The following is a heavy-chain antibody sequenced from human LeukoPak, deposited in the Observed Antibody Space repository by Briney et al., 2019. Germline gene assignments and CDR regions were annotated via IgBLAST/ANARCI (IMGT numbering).Heavy chain of an antibody. CDR2: ISSSSSYI. Sequence: GGSLRLSCAASGFTFSSYSMNWVRQAPGKGLEWVSCISSSSSYIYYADSVKGRFTISSDNAKNSLYLQMNSLRAEDTAVYYCARYYDFWSGLDAFDIWGQGTMVTVSS. CDR3: ARYYDFWSGLDAFDI. D-gene: IGHD3-3*01. CDR1: GFTFSSYS. J-gene: IGHJ3*02. V-gene: IGHV3-21*01.